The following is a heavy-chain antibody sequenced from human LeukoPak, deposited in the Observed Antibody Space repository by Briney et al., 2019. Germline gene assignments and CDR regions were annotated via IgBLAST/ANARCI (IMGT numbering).Heavy chain of an antibody. Sequence: PGKSLRLSCAASGFTFSSYAMHWVRQAPGKGLEWVAVISYDGSNKYYADSVKGRFTISRDNSKNTMYLQMNSLRAEDTAVYYCARALRITIIVVAYWGQGTLVT. V-gene: IGHV3-30-3*01. CDR3: ARALRITIIVVAY. J-gene: IGHJ4*02. CDR1: GFTFSSYA. CDR2: ISYDGSNK. D-gene: IGHD3-22*01.